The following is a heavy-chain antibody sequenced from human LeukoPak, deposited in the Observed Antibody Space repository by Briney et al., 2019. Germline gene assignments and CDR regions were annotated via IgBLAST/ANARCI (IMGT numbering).Heavy chain of an antibody. CDR1: GGSISNYY. J-gene: IGHJ3*02. V-gene: IGHV4-59*01. Sequence: SETLSLTCTVSGGSISNYYWSWVRQPPGKGLEWIGYIHYRGSTNYSPSLKSRVSISVDTSKNQFSLKLSSVTAADTAVYYCARGVMGYYNILTGNYRDAFDIWGRGTMVTVSS. CDR3: ARGVMGYYNILTGNYRDAFDI. D-gene: IGHD3-9*01. CDR2: IHYRGST.